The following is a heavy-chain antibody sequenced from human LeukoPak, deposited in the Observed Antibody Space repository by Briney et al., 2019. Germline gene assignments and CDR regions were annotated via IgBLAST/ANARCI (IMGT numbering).Heavy chain of an antibody. Sequence: KASETLSLTCTVSGGSISSYYWSWIRQPPGKGLEWIGYIYYSGSTNYNPSLKSRVTISVDTSKNQFSLKLSSVTAADTAVYYCARAIRGSGSYRYLDYWGQGTLVTVSS. J-gene: IGHJ4*02. CDR1: GGSISSYY. CDR3: ARAIRGSGSYRYLDY. D-gene: IGHD3-10*01. CDR2: IYYSGST. V-gene: IGHV4-59*01.